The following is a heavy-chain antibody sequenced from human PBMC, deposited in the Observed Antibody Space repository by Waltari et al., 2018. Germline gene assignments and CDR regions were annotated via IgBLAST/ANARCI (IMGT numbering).Heavy chain of an antibody. J-gene: IGHJ5*02. Sequence: LTCAVSGYSISSGYYWGWIRQPPGKGLEWIGSIYHSGSTYYNPSLKSRVTISVDTSKNQFSLKLSSVTAADTAVYYCARVRYCGGDCYFDRFDPWGQGTLVTVSS. D-gene: IGHD2-21*01. CDR1: GYSISSGYY. V-gene: IGHV4-38-2*01. CDR3: ARVRYCGGDCYFDRFDP. CDR2: IYHSGST.